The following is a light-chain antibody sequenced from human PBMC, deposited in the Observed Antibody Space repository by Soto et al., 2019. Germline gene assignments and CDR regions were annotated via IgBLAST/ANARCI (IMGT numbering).Light chain of an antibody. CDR2: RNN. CDR3: AAWDDSLSGVV. Sequence: QSVLTQPPSASGTPGQRVTISCSGSSSNIGSNYVYWYQQLPGTAPTLLIYRNNQRPSGVPDRFSGSTSGTSAALAISGLRSEDEADYYCAAWDDSLSGVVFGGGTKVTVL. V-gene: IGLV1-47*01. J-gene: IGLJ2*01. CDR1: SSNIGSNY.